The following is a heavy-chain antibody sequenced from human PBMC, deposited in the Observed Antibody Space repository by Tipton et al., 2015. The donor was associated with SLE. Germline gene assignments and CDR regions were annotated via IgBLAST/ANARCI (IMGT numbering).Heavy chain of an antibody. V-gene: IGHV4-4*07. CDR3: ARDPYDSWSDYQATFDY. CDR2: IYTSGTT. D-gene: IGHD3-3*01. CDR1: GGSITSYY. Sequence: TLSLTCTVSGGSITSYYWSWIRQPAGQGLEWIGRIYTSGTTNYNPSLKSRVTMSVDTSKNQFSLKLTSVTAADTAVYYCARDPYDSWSDYQATFDYWGQGTLVTVSP. J-gene: IGHJ4*02.